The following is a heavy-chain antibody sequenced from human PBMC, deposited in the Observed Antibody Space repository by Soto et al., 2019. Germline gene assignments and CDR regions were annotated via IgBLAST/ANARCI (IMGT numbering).Heavy chain of an antibody. V-gene: IGHV4-61*01. CDR2: IYYFGST. Sequence: PSETLSLTCTVSGGSVSSGSYYWSWIRQPPGKGLEWIGYIYYFGSTNYNPSLKSRVTISVDTSKNQFSLKLSSVTAADTAVYYCAREAEEDSSGYYFAFDIWGQGTMVTVSS. J-gene: IGHJ3*02. D-gene: IGHD3-22*01. CDR1: GGSVSSGSYY. CDR3: AREAEEDSSGYYFAFDI.